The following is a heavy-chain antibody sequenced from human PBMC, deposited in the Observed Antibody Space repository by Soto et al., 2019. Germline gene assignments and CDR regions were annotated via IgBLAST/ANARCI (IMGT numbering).Heavy chain of an antibody. V-gene: IGHV1-2*04. CDR2: INPNSGGT. Sequence: ASVKVYCKASGYTFTCYYMHWVRQAPGQGLECMGWINPNSGGTNYAQKFQGWVTMTRDTSISTAYMELSRLRSDDTAVYYCARDRIVVVPADQYYYYGMDVWGQGTTVTVSS. CDR3: ARDRIVVVPADQYYYYGMDV. CDR1: GYTFTCYY. J-gene: IGHJ6*02. D-gene: IGHD2-2*01.